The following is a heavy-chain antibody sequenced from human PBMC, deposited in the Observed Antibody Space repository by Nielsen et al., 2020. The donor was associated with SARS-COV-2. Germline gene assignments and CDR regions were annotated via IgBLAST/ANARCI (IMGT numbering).Heavy chain of an antibody. J-gene: IGHJ4*02. CDR2: IIPIFGTA. CDR1: GGTFSSYA. D-gene: IGHD1-1*01. V-gene: IGHV1-69*05. Sequence: SVKVSCKASGGTFSSYAISWVRQAPGQGLEWMGGIIPIFGTANYAQKFQGRVTMTRDTSTSTVYMELSSLRSEDTAVYYCAREHDEIIGYWGQGTLVTVSS. CDR3: AREHDEIIGY.